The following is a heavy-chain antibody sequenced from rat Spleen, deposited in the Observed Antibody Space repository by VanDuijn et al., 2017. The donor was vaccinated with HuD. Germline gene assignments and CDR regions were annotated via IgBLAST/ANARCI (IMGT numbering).Heavy chain of an antibody. CDR1: GFNFNDYW. CDR3: ARYGGLRNWFPY. Sequence: EVKLVESGGGLVQPGRSLRLSCAASGFNFNDYWMGWVRQAPTKGLEWIASISSGGGHTYYRDSVKGRFTISRDNAKSTQYLQMDSLRSEDTATYYCARYGGLRNWFPYWGQGTLVTVSS. J-gene: IGHJ3*01. CDR2: ISSGGGHT. V-gene: IGHV5-25*01. D-gene: IGHD1-7*01.